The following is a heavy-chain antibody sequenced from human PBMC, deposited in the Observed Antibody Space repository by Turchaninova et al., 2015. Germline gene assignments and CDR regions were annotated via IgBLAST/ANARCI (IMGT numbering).Heavy chain of an antibody. V-gene: IGHV4-59*01. CDR2: FTYGGAT. CDR1: GVSIDRYS. Sequence: QVQLQESGPGLVKTSETMSLTCPVSGVSIDRYSWNWILQPPDKGLLWICSFTYGGATKYSAALKSRLTLSLDASKNQVSLRLKSVTAADTAVYFCARETSPLGWHSLDFWGQGTLITVSS. CDR3: ARETSPLGWHSLDF. D-gene: IGHD6-19*01. J-gene: IGHJ4*02.